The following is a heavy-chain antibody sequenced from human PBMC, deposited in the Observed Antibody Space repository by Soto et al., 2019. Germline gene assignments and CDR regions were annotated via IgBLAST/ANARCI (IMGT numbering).Heavy chain of an antibody. CDR3: ARVVDYAFWSGYHDC. CDR1: GDSVSGGSSY. Sequence: QVQLQESGPGLVKPSETLSLTCTVSGDSVSGGSSYWSWIRQPPAKGLEWIGNIFYIGSTNYDPPLTRKQPISIVSTTKHFSLKLSCVTSADMAVYYCARVVDYAFWSGYHDCWGQETLVT. J-gene: IGHJ4*02. V-gene: IGHV4-61*01. D-gene: IGHD3-3*01. CDR2: IFYIGST.